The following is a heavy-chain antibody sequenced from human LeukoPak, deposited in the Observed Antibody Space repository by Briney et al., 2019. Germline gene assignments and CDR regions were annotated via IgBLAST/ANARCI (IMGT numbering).Heavy chain of an antibody. Sequence: GGSLRLSCAASGFTFSNYAMNWVRQAPGKGLEWVSVISGSGGTTAYAASVKGRFTISRDNSENTLYLQMNSLRAEDTAVYYCATKPSTMVRGVIPNWFDPWGQGTPVTVSS. D-gene: IGHD3-10*01. CDR2: ISGSGGTT. CDR1: GFTFSNYA. J-gene: IGHJ5*02. CDR3: ATKPSTMVRGVIPNWFDP. V-gene: IGHV3-23*01.